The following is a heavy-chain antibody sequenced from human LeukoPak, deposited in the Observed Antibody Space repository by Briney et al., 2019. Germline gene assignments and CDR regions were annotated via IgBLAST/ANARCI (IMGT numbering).Heavy chain of an antibody. CDR2: FSGSGGTT. CDR1: GFTFSDYA. CDR3: ANGNRCTSPNCLGYYYFYMDV. Sequence: GGSLRLSCAASGFTFSDYAMNWVRQAPGRGLEWVSGFSGSGGTTYYADSVKGRFTISRDNSKNTLYLQMNSLRVEDTAVYYCANGNRCTSPNCLGYYYFYMDVWGKGTTVTVSS. V-gene: IGHV3-23*01. D-gene: IGHD2-8*01. J-gene: IGHJ6*03.